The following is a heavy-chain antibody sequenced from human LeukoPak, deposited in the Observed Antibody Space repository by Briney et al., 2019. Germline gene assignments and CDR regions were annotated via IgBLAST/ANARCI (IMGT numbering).Heavy chain of an antibody. V-gene: IGHV3-7*03. J-gene: IGHJ4*02. CDR1: GFTFSSYA. CDR2: IKQDGSEK. Sequence: GGSLRLSCAASGFTFSSYAMGWARQAPGKGLEWVANIKQDGSEKSYVESVRGRFTISRDNAKNSLYLQLNSLRAEDTALYYCARDNPPDYWGQGTLVTVSS. CDR3: ARDNPPDY.